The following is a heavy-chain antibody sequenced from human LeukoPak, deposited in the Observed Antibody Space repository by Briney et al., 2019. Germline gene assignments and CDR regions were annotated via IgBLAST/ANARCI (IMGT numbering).Heavy chain of an antibody. CDR2: ISGDGTIT. V-gene: IGHV3-43*02. CDR3: AKDTPLFYHYYGIDV. CDR1: GLNLDAFA. J-gene: IGHJ6*02. Sequence: GGSLRLSCAASGLNLDAFAMHWVRQAPGKGLEWVSLISGDGTITYYADSVKGQFTISRDNSKNSLFLEMNSLRSEDTALYYCAKDTPLFYHYYGIDVWGQGTTVTVPS.